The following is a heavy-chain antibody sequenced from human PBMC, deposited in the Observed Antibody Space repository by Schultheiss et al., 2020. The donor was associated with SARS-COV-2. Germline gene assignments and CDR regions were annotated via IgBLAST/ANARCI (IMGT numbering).Heavy chain of an antibody. CDR3: ARFYCTNGVCYFDY. J-gene: IGHJ4*02. Sequence: SETLSLTCTVSGGSISSYYWSWIRQPAGKGLEWIGRIYTSGSTYYNPSLKSRVTMSVDTSKNQFSLKLSSVTAADTAVYYCARFYCTNGVCYFDYWGQGTLVTVSS. D-gene: IGHD2-8*01. CDR1: GGSISSYY. CDR2: IYTSGST. V-gene: IGHV4-4*07.